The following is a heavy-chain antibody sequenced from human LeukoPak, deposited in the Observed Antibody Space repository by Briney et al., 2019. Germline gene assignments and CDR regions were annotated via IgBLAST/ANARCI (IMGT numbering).Heavy chain of an antibody. J-gene: IGHJ3*02. Sequence: SETLSLTCAVSGGSISSGGYSWSWIRQPPGKGLEWIGYIYHSGSTYYNPSLKSRVTISVDRSKNQFSLKLSSVTAADTAVYYCARESGTSGAFDIWGQGTMVTVSS. D-gene: IGHD1-26*01. CDR3: ARESGTSGAFDI. CDR1: GGSISSGGYS. V-gene: IGHV4-30-2*01. CDR2: IYHSGST.